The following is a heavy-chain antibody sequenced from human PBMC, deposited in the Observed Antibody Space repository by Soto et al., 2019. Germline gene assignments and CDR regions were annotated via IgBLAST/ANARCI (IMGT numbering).Heavy chain of an antibody. D-gene: IGHD1-1*01. CDR2: INGSGGTA. CDR3: AKGRAQNWKVDY. CDR1: GFTFSSSA. J-gene: IGHJ4*02. V-gene: IGHV3-23*01. Sequence: EVQLLESGGGSVKPGGSLRLSCAASGFTFSSSAMNWVRRAPGKGLEWVSSINGSGGTAYYADAVKGRSSISRDSLVNTLYLQVNSLGAEDTAVYYYAKGRAQNWKVDYWGQGTLVTVSP.